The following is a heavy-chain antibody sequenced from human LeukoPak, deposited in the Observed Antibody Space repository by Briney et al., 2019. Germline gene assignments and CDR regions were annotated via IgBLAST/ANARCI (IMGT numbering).Heavy chain of an antibody. Sequence: SVKVSCKASGGTFSSYAISWVRQAPGQGLEWMGRIIPILGIANYAQKFQGRVTITADKSTSTAYMELSSLRSEDTAVYYCARDSGIWLQVCAFEIWGQGTMVTVSS. J-gene: IGHJ3*02. CDR2: IIPILGIA. D-gene: IGHD5-24*01. V-gene: IGHV1-69*04. CDR3: ARDSGIWLQVCAFEI. CDR1: GGTFSSYA.